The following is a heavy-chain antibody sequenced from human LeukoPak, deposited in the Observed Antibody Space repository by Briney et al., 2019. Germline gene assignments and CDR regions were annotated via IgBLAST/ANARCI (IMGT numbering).Heavy chain of an antibody. V-gene: IGHV3-7*03. J-gene: IGHJ6*02. D-gene: IGHD3-16*01. CDR2: INHNGNVN. CDR1: GFTFSSYW. CDR3: ARGGGLDV. Sequence: PGGSLRLSCAASGFTFSSYWMNWARQAPGKGREWVASINHNGNVNYYVDSVKGRFTISRDNAKNSLYLQMSNLRAEDTAVYLCARGGGLDVWGQGATVTVSS.